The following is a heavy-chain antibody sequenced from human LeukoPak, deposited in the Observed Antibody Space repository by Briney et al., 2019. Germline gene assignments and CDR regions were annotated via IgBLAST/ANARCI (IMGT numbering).Heavy chain of an antibody. Sequence: PSETRSLTCSVSGGSVTSGSYYWSWIRQPAGKGLEWIGRISTSGSTNYNPSLKSRFTMSLDTSKNQFSLKLTSLTAADTAVYYCARGAALAIDYWGQGALVTVSS. CDR2: ISTSGST. D-gene: IGHD2-15*01. V-gene: IGHV4-61*02. CDR3: ARGAALAIDY. J-gene: IGHJ4*02. CDR1: GGSVTSGSYY.